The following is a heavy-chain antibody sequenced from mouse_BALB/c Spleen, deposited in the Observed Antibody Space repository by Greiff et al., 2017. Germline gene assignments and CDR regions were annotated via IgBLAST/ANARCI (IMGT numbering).Heavy chain of an antibody. Sequence: VKLMESGPGLVAPSQSLSITCTVSGFSLTSYGVHWVRQPPGKGLEWLGVIWAGGSTNYNSALMSRLSISKDNSKSQVFLKMNSLQTDDTAMYYGARGGGLRRGEPYAMDYWGQGTSVTVSS. V-gene: IGHV2-9*02. CDR2: IWAGGST. CDR1: GFSLTSYG. J-gene: IGHJ4*01. CDR3: ARGGGLRRGEPYAMDY. D-gene: IGHD2-2*01.